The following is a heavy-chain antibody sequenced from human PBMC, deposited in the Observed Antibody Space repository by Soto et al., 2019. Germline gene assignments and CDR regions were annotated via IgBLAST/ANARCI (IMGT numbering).Heavy chain of an antibody. CDR1: GFTFSSYA. Sequence: GGSLRLSCAASGFTFSSYAMSWVRQAPGKGLEWVSAISGSGGSTYYADSVKGRFTISRDNSKNTLYLQMNSLRAEDTAVYYCRPSCSSTSCLIYYYYYYMDVWGKGTTVTVSS. CDR3: RPSCSSTSCLIYYYYYYMDV. CDR2: ISGSGGST. D-gene: IGHD2-2*01. J-gene: IGHJ6*03. V-gene: IGHV3-23*01.